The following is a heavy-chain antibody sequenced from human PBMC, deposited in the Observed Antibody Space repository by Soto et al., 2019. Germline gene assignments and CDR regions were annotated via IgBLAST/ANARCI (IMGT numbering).Heavy chain of an antibody. Sequence: GWSLRLSCSASGVTFRSYDMHWVRQGPGKGLEWVSAIGTAGDTNYAGSVKGRFTISRENAKNSLYLQMNSLRAGDTAIYFCARAIGPTLFDYWGQGPLVTVSS. J-gene: IGHJ4*02. V-gene: IGHV3-13*04. CDR1: GVTFRSYD. D-gene: IGHD3-22*01. CDR2: IGTAGDT. CDR3: ARAIGPTLFDY.